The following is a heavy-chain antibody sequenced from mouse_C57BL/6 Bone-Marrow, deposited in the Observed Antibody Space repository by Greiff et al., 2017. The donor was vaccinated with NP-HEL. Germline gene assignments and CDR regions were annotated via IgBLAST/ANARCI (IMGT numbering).Heavy chain of an antibody. D-gene: IGHD1-1*01. CDR2: IYPRSGNT. V-gene: IGHV1-81*01. Sequence: QVQLQQSGAELARPGASVKLSCKASGYTFTSYGISWVKQRTGQGLDWIGEIYPRSGNTYYNEKFKGKATLTADKSSSTAYMELRSLTSEDSAVYFCARWGYYGSSYWYFDVWGTGTTVTVSS. CDR3: ARWGYYGSSYWYFDV. CDR1: GYTFTSYG. J-gene: IGHJ1*03.